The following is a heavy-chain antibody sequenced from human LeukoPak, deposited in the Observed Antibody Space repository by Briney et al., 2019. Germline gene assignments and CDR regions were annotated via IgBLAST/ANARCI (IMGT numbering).Heavy chain of an antibody. CDR2: ISGSGSST. J-gene: IGHJ4*02. CDR1: GFTFSSYT. D-gene: IGHD6-19*01. V-gene: IGHV3-23*01. Sequence: GESLRLSCAASGFTFSSYTMNWVRQAPGKGLEWVSGISGSGSSTYYADSVKGRFTTSRDNSKNTVYLQMNSLRAEDTAVYYCAKLSSYSSGWGWGQGTLVTVSS. CDR3: AKLSSYSSGWG.